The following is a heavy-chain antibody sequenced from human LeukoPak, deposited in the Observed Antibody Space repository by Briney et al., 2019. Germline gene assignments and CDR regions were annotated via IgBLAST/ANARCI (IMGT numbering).Heavy chain of an antibody. V-gene: IGHV3-30*03. CDR3: MRAYTTNGRYSEP. D-gene: IGHD2-8*01. CDR2: ISYDGSNK. Sequence: PGGSLRLSCAASGFTFSSYGMHWVRQAPGKGLEWVAVISYDGSNKYYADSAKGRFTISRDNSKNTVYLQMNSLRAEDTALYYCMRAYTTNGRYSEPWGQGTLATVSS. CDR1: GFTFSSYG. J-gene: IGHJ4*02.